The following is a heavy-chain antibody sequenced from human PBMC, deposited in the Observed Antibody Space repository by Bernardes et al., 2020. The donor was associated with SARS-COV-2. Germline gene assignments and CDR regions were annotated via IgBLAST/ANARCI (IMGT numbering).Heavy chain of an antibody. J-gene: IGHJ6*02. V-gene: IGHV4-4*07. CDR3: ARGRYYYDSSGYYFDAYYYYGMDV. CDR2: IYTSGST. Sequence: SETLSLTCTVSGGSISSYYWSWIRQPAGKGLEWIGRIYTSGSTNYNPSLKSRATMSVDTSKNQFSLKLSSVTAADTAVYYCARGRYYYDSSGYYFDAYYYYGMDVWGQGTTVTVSS. D-gene: IGHD3-22*01. CDR1: GGSISSYY.